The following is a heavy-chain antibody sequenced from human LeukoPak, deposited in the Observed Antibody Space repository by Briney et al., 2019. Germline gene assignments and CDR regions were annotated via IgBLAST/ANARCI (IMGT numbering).Heavy chain of an antibody. V-gene: IGHV3-30-3*01. Sequence: PGGSLRLSCAASGFTFSSYAMHWVRQAPGKGLEWVAVISYDGSNKYYADSVKGRFTISRDNSKNTLYLQMNSLRAEDTAVYYCARDTKGWYFDLWGRGTLVTVSS. D-gene: IGHD1-1*01. J-gene: IGHJ2*01. CDR1: GFTFSSYA. CDR3: ARDTKGWYFDL. CDR2: ISYDGSNK.